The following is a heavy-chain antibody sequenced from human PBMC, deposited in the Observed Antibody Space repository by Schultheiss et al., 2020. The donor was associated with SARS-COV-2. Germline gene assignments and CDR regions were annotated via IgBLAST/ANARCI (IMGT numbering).Heavy chain of an antibody. D-gene: IGHD4-23*01. V-gene: IGHV4-38-2*01. Sequence: SQTLSLTCAVSGYSISSGYYWGWIRQPPGKGLEWIGSIYHSGGTYYNPSLKSRVTISVDTSKNQFSLKLSSVTAADTAVYYCASRLRWYVYNWFDPWGQGTLVTVSS. J-gene: IGHJ5*02. CDR1: GYSISSGYY. CDR3: ASRLRWYVYNWFDP. CDR2: IYHSGGT.